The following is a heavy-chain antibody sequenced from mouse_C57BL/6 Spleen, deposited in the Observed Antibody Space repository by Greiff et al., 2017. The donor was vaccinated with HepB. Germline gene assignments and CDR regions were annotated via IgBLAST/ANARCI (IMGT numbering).Heavy chain of an antibody. J-gene: IGHJ2*01. D-gene: IGHD4-1*01. CDR2: IDPSDSYT. CDR3: ASRNWSGY. CDR1: GYTFTSYW. V-gene: IGHV1-50*01. Sequence: QVQLQQPGAELVKPGASVKLSCKASGYTFTSYWMQWVKQRPGQGLEWIGEIDPSDSYTNYNQKFKGKATLTVDTSSSTAYMQLSSLTSEDSAVYYCASRNWSGYWGQGTTLTVSS.